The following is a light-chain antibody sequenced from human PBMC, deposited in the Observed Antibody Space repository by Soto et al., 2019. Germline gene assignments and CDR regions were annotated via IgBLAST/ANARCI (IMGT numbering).Light chain of an antibody. Sequence: QSVLTQPASVSDSPGQSITISCTGTSSDVGGSNFVSWYQQHPGKPPKLIIYDAANRPSGVSNRFSGSKSGSTASLIISRLQTEVEADYYCVSYTPGTTYVVGTGTKLPVL. CDR1: SSDVGGSNF. J-gene: IGLJ1*01. CDR2: DAA. V-gene: IGLV2-14*03. CDR3: VSYTPGTTYV.